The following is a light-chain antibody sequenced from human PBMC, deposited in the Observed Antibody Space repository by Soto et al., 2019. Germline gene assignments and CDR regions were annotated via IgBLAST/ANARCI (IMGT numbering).Light chain of an antibody. J-gene: IGKJ1*01. CDR2: GAS. CDR1: QSVSQSVSSK. V-gene: IGKV3-15*01. CDR3: QQYHNWPPT. Sequence: EIAMTQSPDTLSVSPGGIVTLSCRASQSVSQSVSSKLAWYQQKPGRAPRLLIHGASTRATGIPARFSGSGSGTEFTLTISSLQSEDLAVYFCQQYHNWPPTFGQGTKVEIK.